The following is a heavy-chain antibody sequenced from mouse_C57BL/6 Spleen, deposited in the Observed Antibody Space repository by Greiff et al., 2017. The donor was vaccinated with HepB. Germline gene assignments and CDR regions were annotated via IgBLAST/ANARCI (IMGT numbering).Heavy chain of an antibody. Sequence: VQLQQSGPELVKPGASVKISCKASGYAFSSSWMNWVKQRPGKGLEWIGRIYPGDGDTNYNGKFKGKATLTADKSSSTAYMQLSSLNSEDSAVYFCAGSRDWNKGNWYFDVWGQGTTVTVSS. J-gene: IGHJ1*01. V-gene: IGHV1-82*01. CDR3: AGSRDWNKGNWYFDV. D-gene: IGHD3-3*01. CDR2: IYPGDGDT. CDR1: GYAFSSSW.